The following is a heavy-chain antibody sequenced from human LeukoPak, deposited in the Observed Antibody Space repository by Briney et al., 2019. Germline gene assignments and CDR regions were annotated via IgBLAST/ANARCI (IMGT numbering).Heavy chain of an antibody. CDR2: ISGSGGST. CDR1: GFTFSSYA. J-gene: IGHJ4*02. CDR3: AKDPSFYGVVSHFDY. V-gene: IGHV3-23*01. Sequence: GGSLRLSCAASGFTFSSYAMSWVRQAPGKGLEWVSAISGSGGSTYYADSVKGRFTTSRDNSKNTLYLQMNSLRAEDTAVYYCAKDPSFYGVVSHFDYWGQGTLVTVSS. D-gene: IGHD3-3*01.